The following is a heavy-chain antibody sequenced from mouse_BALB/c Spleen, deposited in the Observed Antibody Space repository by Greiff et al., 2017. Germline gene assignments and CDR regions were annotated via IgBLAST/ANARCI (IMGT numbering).Heavy chain of an antibody. CDR2: IWAGGST. J-gene: IGHJ2*01. CDR3: ARDKGYGNYGYYFDY. Sequence: QVQLQQSGPGLVAPSQSLSITCTVSGFSLTSYGVHWVRQPPGKGLEWLGVIWAGGSTNYNSALMSRLSISKDNSKSQVFLKMNSLQTDDTAMYYCARDKGYGNYGYYFDYWGQGTTRTVSS. CDR1: GFSLTSYG. V-gene: IGHV2-9*02. D-gene: IGHD2-1*01.